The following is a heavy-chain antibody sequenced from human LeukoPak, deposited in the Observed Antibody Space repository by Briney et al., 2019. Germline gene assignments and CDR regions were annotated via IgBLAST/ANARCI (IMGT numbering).Heavy chain of an antibody. J-gene: IGHJ4*02. CDR1: GYTFTSYG. V-gene: IGHV1-18*01. Sequence: ASVKVSCKASGYTFTSYGISWVRQAPGQGLEWMGWISAYNGNTNYAQKLQGRVTMTTDTSTSTAYMELRSLRSDDTAVYYCARGLTIFGVVTSYYFDYWGQGTLVTVSS. CDR2: ISAYNGNT. CDR3: ARGLTIFGVVTSYYFDY. D-gene: IGHD3-3*01.